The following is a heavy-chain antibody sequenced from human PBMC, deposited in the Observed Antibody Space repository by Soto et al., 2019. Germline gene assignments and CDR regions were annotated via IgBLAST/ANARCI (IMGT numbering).Heavy chain of an antibody. V-gene: IGHV1-8*01. Sequence: QVQLVQSGAEVKKPGASVKVSCKASGYTFTSYDINWVRQATGQGLEWMGWMNPNSGNTGYAQKFQGRVTMTRNTSISTAYMELNSLRSEVTAVYYCARGPHYDILTGYYNRGLDYWGQGTLVTVSS. CDR3: ARGPHYDILTGYYNRGLDY. D-gene: IGHD3-9*01. CDR1: GYTFTSYD. J-gene: IGHJ4*02. CDR2: MNPNSGNT.